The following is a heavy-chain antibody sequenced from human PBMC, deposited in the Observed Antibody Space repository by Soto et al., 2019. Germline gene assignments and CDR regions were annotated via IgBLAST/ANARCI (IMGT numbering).Heavy chain of an antibody. D-gene: IGHD3-3*02. CDR2: IIPIFGTA. Sequence: SVTVCCAAPGGTFSSYASICVRQAPGQGLEWMGGIIPIFGTANYAQKFQGRVTITADESTSTAYMELSSLRSEDTAVYYCARFYRGGSIAFFDWFSVGVWFDPWGQGTLVTVSS. CDR3: ARFYRGGSIAFFDWFSVGVWFDP. CDR1: GGTFSSYA. V-gene: IGHV1-69*13. J-gene: IGHJ5*02.